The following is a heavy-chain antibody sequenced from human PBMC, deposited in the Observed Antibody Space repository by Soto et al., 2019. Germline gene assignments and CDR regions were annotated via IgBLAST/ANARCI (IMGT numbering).Heavy chain of an antibody. CDR1: GYTFTSYA. CDR3: ATYSSSWYGRYFDY. D-gene: IGHD6-13*01. J-gene: IGHJ4*02. CDR2: INAGNGNT. V-gene: IGHV1-3*01. Sequence: ASVKVSCTASGYTFTSYAMHWVRQATGQRLEWMGWINAGNGNTKYSQKFQGRVTITRDTSASTAYMELSSLRSEDTAVYYCATYSSSWYGRYFDYWGQGTLVTVSS.